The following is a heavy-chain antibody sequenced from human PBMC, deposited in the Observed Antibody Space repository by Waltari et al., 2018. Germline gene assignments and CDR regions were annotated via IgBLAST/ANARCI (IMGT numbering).Heavy chain of an antibody. J-gene: IGHJ6*03. CDR1: GGSISSSSYY. CDR3: ARGHDYVGYDSSPLMGHYYYYYYMDV. CDR2: FYYSGST. V-gene: IGHV4-39*07. D-gene: IGHD3-22*01. Sequence: QLQLQESGPGLVKPSETLSLTCTVSGGSISSSSYYWGWIRQPPGQGLEWLGTFYYSGSTYYNPSLKSRVTISVDTSKNQFSLKLSSVTAADTAVYYCARGHDYVGYDSSPLMGHYYYYYYMDVWGKGTTVTISS.